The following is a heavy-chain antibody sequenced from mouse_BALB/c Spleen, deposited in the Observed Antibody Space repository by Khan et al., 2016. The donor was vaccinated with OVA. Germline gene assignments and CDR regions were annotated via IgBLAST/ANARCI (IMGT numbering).Heavy chain of an antibody. D-gene: IGHD1-1*01. V-gene: IGHV3-2*02. J-gene: IGHJ4*01. CDR3: ARKNYYGYAMDC. CDR1: GYSITSGYA. Sequence: EVQLVESGPGLVKPSQSLSLTCTVTGYSITSGYAWNWIRQFPGNKLEWMGYISYSGSNSYNPSLRSRISITRDTSKNQFFLQLNSVTTEDTATYYCARKNYYGYAMDCWGQGTSVTVSS. CDR2: ISYSGSN.